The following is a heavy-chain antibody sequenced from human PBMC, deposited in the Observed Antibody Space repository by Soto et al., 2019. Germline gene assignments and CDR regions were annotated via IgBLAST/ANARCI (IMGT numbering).Heavy chain of an antibody. CDR3: ARGDIGYCSSTSCLTTSYYGMDV. Sequence: GASVKVSCKASGYTFTSYAMHWARQAPGQRLEWMGWINAGNGNTKYSQKFQGRVTITRDTSASTAYMELSSLRSEDTAVYYCARGDIGYCSSTSCLTTSYYGMDVWGQGTTVTVSS. J-gene: IGHJ6*02. D-gene: IGHD2-2*01. CDR2: INAGNGNT. CDR1: GYTFTSYA. V-gene: IGHV1-3*01.